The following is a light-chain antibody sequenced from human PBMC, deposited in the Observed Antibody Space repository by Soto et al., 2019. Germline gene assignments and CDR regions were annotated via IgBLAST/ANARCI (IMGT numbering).Light chain of an antibody. J-gene: IGKJ5*01. Sequence: EIVLTQSPGTLSLSPGEGATLSFRASQGIVDTLAWYQQKPGQTPRLLIYDTSIRATGIPDRFSGSGSGTDFTLTISRLEPEDFAVYYCQQYGSSPRVTFGQGTRLEIK. CDR3: QQYGSSPRVT. CDR2: DTS. CDR1: QGIVDT. V-gene: IGKV3-20*01.